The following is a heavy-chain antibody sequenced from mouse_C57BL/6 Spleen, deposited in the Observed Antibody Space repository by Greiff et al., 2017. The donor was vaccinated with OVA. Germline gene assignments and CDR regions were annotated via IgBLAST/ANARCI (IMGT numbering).Heavy chain of an antibody. Sequence: EVKLMESGEGLVKPGGSLKLSCAASGFTFSSYAMSWVRQPPEKRLEWVAYISSGGDYLYYADTVKGRFTISRDNARNTLYLQMSSLKSEDTAMYYCTRDQDGNWFAYWGQGTLVTVSA. D-gene: IGHD2-1*01. J-gene: IGHJ3*01. CDR1: GFTFSSYA. CDR3: TRDQDGNWFAY. V-gene: IGHV5-9-1*02. CDR2: ISSGGDYL.